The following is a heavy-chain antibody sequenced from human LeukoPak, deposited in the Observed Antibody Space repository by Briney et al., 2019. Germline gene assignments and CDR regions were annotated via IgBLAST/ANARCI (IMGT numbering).Heavy chain of an antibody. CDR1: GYTFTSYG. CDR3: ATRKGVYNWDSLDY. V-gene: IGHV1-69*05. J-gene: IGHJ4*02. D-gene: IGHD1-7*01. Sequence: GASVKVSCKASGYTFTSYGISWVRQAPGQGLEWMGGIIPIFGTANYAQKFQGRVTITTDESTSTAYMELSSLRSEDTAVYYCATRKGVYNWDSLDYWGQGTLVTVSS. CDR2: IIPIFGTA.